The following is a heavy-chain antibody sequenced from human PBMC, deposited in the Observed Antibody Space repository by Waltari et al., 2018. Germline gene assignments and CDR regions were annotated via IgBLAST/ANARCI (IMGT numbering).Heavy chain of an antibody. CDR1: GGSFSGYY. J-gene: IGHJ5*02. D-gene: IGHD3-3*01. Sequence: QVQLQQWGAGLLKPSETLSLTCAVYGGSFSGYYWSWIRQPPGKGLEWIGEINHSGSTNYNPSLKSRVTISVDTSKNQFSLKLSSVTAADTAVYYCARDNDFWSGYYPSPNWFDPWGQGTLVTVSS. CDR3: ARDNDFWSGYYPSPNWFDP. CDR2: INHSGST. V-gene: IGHV4-34*01.